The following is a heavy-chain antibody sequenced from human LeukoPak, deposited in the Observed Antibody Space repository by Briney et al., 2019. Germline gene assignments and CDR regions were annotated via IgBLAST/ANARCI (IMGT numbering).Heavy chain of an antibody. CDR3: ARDYSSSWYREGYYGMDV. CDR1: GGSISSYY. CDR2: IYTSGST. V-gene: IGHV4-4*07. Sequence: SETLSLTCTVSGGSISSYYWSWIRQPAGKGLEWIGRIYTSGSTNYNPSLKSRVTMSVDTSKNQFSLKLSSVTAADTAVYYCARDYSSSWYREGYYGMDVWGQGTTVTVSS. J-gene: IGHJ6*02. D-gene: IGHD6-13*01.